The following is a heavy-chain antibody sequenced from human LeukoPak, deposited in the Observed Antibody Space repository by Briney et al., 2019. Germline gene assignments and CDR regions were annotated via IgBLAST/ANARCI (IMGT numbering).Heavy chain of an antibody. Sequence: GGSLRLSCAASGFTFSINAMSWVRQAPGKGLEWVSAISDSGGRTYYADSVKGRFTISRDNSKNTLYLQMNSLRAEDTAVYYCALWFGELYAFDIWGQGTMVTVSS. CDR3: ALWFGELYAFDI. V-gene: IGHV3-23*01. D-gene: IGHD3-10*01. CDR1: GFTFSINA. CDR2: ISDSGGRT. J-gene: IGHJ3*02.